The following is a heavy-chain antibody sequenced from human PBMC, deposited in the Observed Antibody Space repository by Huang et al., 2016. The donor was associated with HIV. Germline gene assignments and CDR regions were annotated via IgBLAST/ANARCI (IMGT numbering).Heavy chain of an antibody. V-gene: IGHV1-8*01. CDR2: MNPNSGNT. Sequence: QVQLVQSGAEVKKPGASVKVSCKASGYTFSNYDINWVRQAPGQGVEWMGWMNPNSGNTGYARKFQGRVTMTRSTAKSTAYMELSRLRFEDTAVYYCATLPPVNYGRSGGRVRDYWGQGSLVTVSS. J-gene: IGHJ4*02. CDR3: ATLPPVNYGRSGGRVRDY. CDR1: GYTFSNYD. D-gene: IGHD2-15*01.